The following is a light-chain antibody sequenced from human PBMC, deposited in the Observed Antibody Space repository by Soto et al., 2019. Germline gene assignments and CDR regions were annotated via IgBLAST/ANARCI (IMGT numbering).Light chain of an antibody. V-gene: IGKV3-20*01. Sequence: EIVLTQSPGTLSLSPGERATLSCRASQTVRNTYLAWYQQRPGQAPRLLISGASTRATGIPDRFSGGGSGTDFTLTISRLEPEDFATYYCQQGHSFPLTFGGGTKVDIK. CDR1: QTVRNTY. CDR2: GAS. J-gene: IGKJ4*01. CDR3: QQGHSFPLT.